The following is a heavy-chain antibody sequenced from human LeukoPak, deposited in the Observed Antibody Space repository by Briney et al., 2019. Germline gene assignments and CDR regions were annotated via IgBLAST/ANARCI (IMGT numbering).Heavy chain of an antibody. V-gene: IGHV1-24*01. D-gene: IGHD1-26*01. CDR3: ATGFPPPPPYSGSYFVPHLERSMDV. CDR1: GYTLTELS. J-gene: IGHJ6*02. Sequence: EASVKVSCKVSGYTLTELSMHWVRQAPGKGLEWMGGFDPEDGETIYAQKFQGRVTMTEDTSTDTAYMELSSLRSEDTAVYYCATGFPPPPPYSGSYFVPHLERSMDVWGQGTTVTVSS. CDR2: FDPEDGET.